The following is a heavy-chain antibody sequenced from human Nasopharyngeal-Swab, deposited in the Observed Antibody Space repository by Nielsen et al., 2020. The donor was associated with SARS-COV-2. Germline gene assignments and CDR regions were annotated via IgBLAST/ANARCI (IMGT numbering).Heavy chain of an antibody. CDR2: ISYDGSNK. J-gene: IGHJ4*02. D-gene: IGHD1-26*01. CDR3: ARDESGSSSFDY. V-gene: IGHV3-30-3*01. CDR1: GFTFSSYA. Sequence: GGSLRLSCAASGFTFSSYAMYWVRQAPGKGLEWVAVISYDGSNKYYADSVKGRFTISRDNSKNTLYLQMNSLRAEDTAVYYCARDESGSSSFDYWGQGTLVTVSS.